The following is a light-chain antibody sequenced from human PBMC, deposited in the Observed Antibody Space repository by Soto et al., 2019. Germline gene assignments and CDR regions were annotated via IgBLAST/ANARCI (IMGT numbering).Light chain of an antibody. V-gene: IGKV1-9*01. Sequence: DIQITQSPSSLSSSVVDRFTITCRASQGISSYLAWYQQKPGKAPKLLIYESSLLQSGVPSRFSGSGSGTDFTLTISSLQPEDFATYYCQHFKSFPITFGQGTRLEIK. CDR1: QGISSY. CDR3: QHFKSFPIT. CDR2: ESS. J-gene: IGKJ5*01.